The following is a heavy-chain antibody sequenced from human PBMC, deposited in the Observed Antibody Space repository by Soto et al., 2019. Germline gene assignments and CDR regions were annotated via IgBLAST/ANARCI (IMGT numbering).Heavy chain of an antibody. J-gene: IGHJ3*02. CDR2: MSHSGGT. CDR3: ARVERGTATTVVDACDI. Sequence: QVQLQQWSAGLLKPSETLSLTCAVYGGFVSSGSYYWSWIRQPPGKGLEWIGEMSHSGGTHFNPSLKSRVTISVDTSKNQFSLKMSSVTAADTALYYCARVERGTATTVVDACDIRGPGTMVNVSS. D-gene: IGHD1-1*01. V-gene: IGHV4-34*01. CDR1: GGFVSSGSYY.